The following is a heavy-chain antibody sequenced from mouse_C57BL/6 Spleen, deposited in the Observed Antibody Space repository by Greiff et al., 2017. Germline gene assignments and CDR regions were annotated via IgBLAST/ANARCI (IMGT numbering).Heavy chain of an antibody. J-gene: IGHJ4*01. D-gene: IGHD2-4*01. V-gene: IGHV5-17*01. Sequence: VKLVESGGGLVKPGGSLKLSCAASGFTFSDYGMHWVRQAPEKGLEWVAYISSGSSTIYYADTVKGRFTISRDHAKNTLFLQMTSLRSEDTAMYYCARRDYDGGYYAMDYWGQGTSVTVSS. CDR2: ISSGSSTI. CDR1: GFTFSDYG. CDR3: ARRDYDGGYYAMDY.